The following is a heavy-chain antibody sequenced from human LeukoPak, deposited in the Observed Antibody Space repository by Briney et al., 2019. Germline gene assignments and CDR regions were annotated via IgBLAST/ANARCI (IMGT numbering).Heavy chain of an antibody. D-gene: IGHD3-10*01. CDR2: ISGGATST. Sequence: GGSLRLSCAASGFTFSSYAMSWVRQAPGEGLEWVSGISGGATSTDYADSVRGRFSIPRDNFKNTVSLQMSSLRAEDTATYYCAKGTDYYGSGGHFDFWGQGALVTVSS. V-gene: IGHV3-23*01. CDR3: AKGTDYYGSGGHFDF. J-gene: IGHJ4*02. CDR1: GFTFSSYA.